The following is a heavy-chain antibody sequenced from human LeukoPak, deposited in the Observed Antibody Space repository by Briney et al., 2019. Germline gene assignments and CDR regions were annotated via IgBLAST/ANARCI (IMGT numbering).Heavy chain of an antibody. CDR1: GFTFTSYA. Sequence: PGRSLRLSCAASGFTFTSYAMHWVRQAPGKGLEWVALISYHGTNKYYADSVKGRFTISSDNSKNTLYLQMNSLRTEDTAAYYCARDPTGGYRHFDFWGQGTLVTVSS. CDR2: ISYHGTNK. V-gene: IGHV3-30-3*01. CDR3: ARDPTGGYRHFDF. D-gene: IGHD2-8*02. J-gene: IGHJ4*02.